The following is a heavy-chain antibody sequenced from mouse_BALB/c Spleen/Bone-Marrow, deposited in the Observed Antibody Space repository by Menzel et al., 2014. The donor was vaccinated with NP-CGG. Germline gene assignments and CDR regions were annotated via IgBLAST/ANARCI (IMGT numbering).Heavy chain of an antibody. D-gene: IGHD2-3*01. J-gene: IGHJ4*01. Sequence: EVKLMESGPELVKPGASVKVSCKASGYSFTDYNMYWVKQSHGKSLEWIGYTDPYNGGTSYNQKFKGKATLTVDKSSSTAFMHLNSLTSEDSAVYYCARLGGYYLYYAMDYWGQGTSVTVSS. V-gene: IGHV1S135*01. CDR1: GYSFTDYN. CDR3: ARLGGYYLYYAMDY. CDR2: TDPYNGGT.